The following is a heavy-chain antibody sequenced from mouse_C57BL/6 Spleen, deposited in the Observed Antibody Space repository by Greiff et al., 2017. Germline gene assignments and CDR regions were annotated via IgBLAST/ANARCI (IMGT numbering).Heavy chain of an antibody. CDR3: AKNGVYYGSSSVYFDY. Sequence: VKLQQSGPGLVQPSQSLSITCTVSGFSLTSYGVHWVRQSPGKGLEWLGVIWRGGSTDYNAAFMSRLSITKDNSKSQVFFKMNSLQADDTAIYYCAKNGVYYGSSSVYFDYWGQGTTLTVSS. V-gene: IGHV2-5*01. CDR2: IWRGGST. CDR1: GFSLTSYG. D-gene: IGHD1-1*01. J-gene: IGHJ2*01.